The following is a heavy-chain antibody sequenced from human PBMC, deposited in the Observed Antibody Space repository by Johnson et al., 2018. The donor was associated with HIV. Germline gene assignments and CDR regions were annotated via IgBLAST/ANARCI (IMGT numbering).Heavy chain of an antibody. Sequence: VQLVESGGGVVQPGRSLRLSCAASGFTFSSYAMHWVRQAPGKGLEWVTLISYDGSNKYYTDSVKGRFTISRDNSKNTLYLQMNSLRAEDTAVYYCARDMEAYCSGGSCYSAAFDIWGQGTMVTVSS. V-gene: IGHV3-30-3*01. J-gene: IGHJ3*02. CDR3: ARDMEAYCSGGSCYSAAFDI. D-gene: IGHD2-15*01. CDR1: GFTFSSYA. CDR2: ISYDGSNK.